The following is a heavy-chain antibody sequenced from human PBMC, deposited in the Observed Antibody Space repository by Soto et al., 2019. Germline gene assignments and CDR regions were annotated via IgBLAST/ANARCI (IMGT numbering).Heavy chain of an antibody. J-gene: IGHJ4*02. D-gene: IGHD5-12*01. Sequence: SETLSLTCAVYGGSFSGYYWSWIRQPPGKGLEWIGEISHSGSTNYNPSLKSRVTISVDTSKNQFSLKLSSVTAADTAVYYCASSWIYQRYYFDYWGQGTLVTVSS. CDR1: GGSFSGYY. CDR3: ASSWIYQRYYFDY. CDR2: ISHSGST. V-gene: IGHV4-34*01.